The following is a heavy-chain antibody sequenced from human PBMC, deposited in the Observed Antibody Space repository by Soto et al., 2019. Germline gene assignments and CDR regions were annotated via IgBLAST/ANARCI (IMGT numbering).Heavy chain of an antibody. CDR3: ARDLYNPGMDV. J-gene: IGHJ6*02. CDR1: GFTFSTYS. D-gene: IGHD3-10*01. V-gene: IGHV3-21*01. Sequence: GGSLRLSCAASGFTFSTYSMNWVRQAPGKGPEWVSSISSSSSFIYYANSVKGRFTISRDNAKNSLYLQMNSLRAEDTAVYYCARDLYNPGMDVWGQGTTVTVSS. CDR2: ISSSSSFI.